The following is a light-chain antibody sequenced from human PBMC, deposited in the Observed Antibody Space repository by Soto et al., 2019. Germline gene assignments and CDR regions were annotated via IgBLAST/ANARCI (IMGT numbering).Light chain of an antibody. CDR2: EVS. V-gene: IGLV2-14*01. J-gene: IGLJ3*02. CDR1: SSDVGSYNY. Sequence: QSALTQPASVSGSPGQSITISCTGTSSDVGSYNYVSWYQQHPGTSPKLMIYEVSNRPSGVSNRFSGSKSGNTASLIISGLQAEDEGDYYCSSYTARSTWVFGGGTKLTVL. CDR3: SSYTARSTWV.